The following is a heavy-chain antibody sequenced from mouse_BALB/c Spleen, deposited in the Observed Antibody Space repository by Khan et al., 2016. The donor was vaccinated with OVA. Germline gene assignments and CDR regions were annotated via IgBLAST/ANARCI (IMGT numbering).Heavy chain of an antibody. Sequence: EVQLQESGPGLVKPSQSLSLTCTVTGYSIASDYAWNWIRQFPGNKLGWMGFISYSGNTNYNPSLKSRISMTRDTSKNPSFLQLNHVTCENTANYSCARVYGGDFDYWGQGTTLTVSS. CDR1: GYSIASDYA. CDR3: ARVYGGDFDY. J-gene: IGHJ2*01. V-gene: IGHV3-2*02. CDR2: ISYSGNT. D-gene: IGHD1-1*02.